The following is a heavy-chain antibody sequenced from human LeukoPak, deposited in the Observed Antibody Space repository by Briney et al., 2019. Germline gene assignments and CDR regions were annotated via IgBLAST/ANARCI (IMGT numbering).Heavy chain of an antibody. J-gene: IGHJ3*01. Sequence: SETLSLTCTASGGSISGYYWSWIRQPPGKGLEWIGYTYYSGSTNYHPSLKSRVTISVDTSKNQFSLKLTSVTAADTAIYYCASGGAGIAAAPWGQGTMVTVSS. CDR2: TYYSGST. D-gene: IGHD6-13*01. CDR1: GGSISGYY. V-gene: IGHV4-59*01. CDR3: ASGGAGIAAAP.